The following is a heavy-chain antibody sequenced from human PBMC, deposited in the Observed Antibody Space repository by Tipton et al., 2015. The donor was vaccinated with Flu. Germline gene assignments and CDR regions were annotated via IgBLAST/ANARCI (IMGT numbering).Heavy chain of an antibody. V-gene: IGHV4-38-2*02. J-gene: IGHJ4*02. Sequence: TLSLTCTVSGYSISSGYYWGWIRQPPGKGLEWIGSIYHSESTYYNPSLKSRVTISVDTSKNQFSLKLSSVTAADTAVYYCASFISEYNWNYGEGLDYWGQGTLVTVSS. CDR1: GYSISSGYY. CDR3: ASFISEYNWNYGEGLDY. CDR2: IYHSEST. D-gene: IGHD1-7*01.